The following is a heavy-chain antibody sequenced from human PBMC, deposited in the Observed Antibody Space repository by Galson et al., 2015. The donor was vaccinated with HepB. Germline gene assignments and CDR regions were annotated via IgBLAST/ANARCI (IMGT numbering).Heavy chain of an antibody. Sequence: PALVKPTQTLTLTCTFSGFSLSTSGVGVGWIRQPPGKALEWLALIYWDDDKRYSPSLKSRLTITKDTSKNQVVLIMTNMDPVDTATYYCAHLPPDYDSSGYSLYYFDYWGQGTLVTVSS. J-gene: IGHJ4*02. V-gene: IGHV2-5*02. CDR3: AHLPPDYDSSGYSLYYFDY. CDR2: IYWDDDK. CDR1: GFSLSTSGVG. D-gene: IGHD3-22*01.